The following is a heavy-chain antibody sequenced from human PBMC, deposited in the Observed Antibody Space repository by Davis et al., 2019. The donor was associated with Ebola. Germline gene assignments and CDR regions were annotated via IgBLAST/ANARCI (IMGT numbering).Heavy chain of an antibody. CDR2: AYNSGNT. CDR3: AGLAGIAVAGGSGGLDY. CDR1: SGSMSSGDYY. J-gene: IGHJ4*02. Sequence: MPSETLSLTCTVSSGSMSSGDYYWSWIRQPPGKGLEWIGHAYNSGNTFYNPSLKSRVTISVDTSKNQFSLKLSSVTAADTAVYYCAGLAGIAVAGGSGGLDYWGQGTLVTVSS. D-gene: IGHD6-19*01. V-gene: IGHV4-30-4*02.